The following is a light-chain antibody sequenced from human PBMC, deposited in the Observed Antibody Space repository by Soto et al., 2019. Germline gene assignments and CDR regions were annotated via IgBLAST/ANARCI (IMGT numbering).Light chain of an antibody. Sequence: EIVLTQSPGTLSLSPGEGDTLSCRASQSVSSNSLAWYQQKPGQAPRLLIYGASSRATGIPARFSGSGSGTEFTLTISSLQSEDFAVYYCQQYNNWPRTFGQGTKVDIK. CDR3: QQYNNWPRT. V-gene: IGKV3D-15*01. CDR1: QSVSSN. CDR2: GAS. J-gene: IGKJ1*01.